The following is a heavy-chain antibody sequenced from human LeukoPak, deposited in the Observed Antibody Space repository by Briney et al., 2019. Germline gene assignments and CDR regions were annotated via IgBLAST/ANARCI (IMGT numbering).Heavy chain of an antibody. J-gene: IGHJ4*02. CDR1: GGTFISYA. D-gene: IGHD6-13*01. Sequence: SVKVSCKASGGTFISYAISWVRQAPGQGREWMGGIIPIFGTANYAQKFQGRVTITTDESTSTAYMELSSLRSEDTAVYYCARGAEAYSSSWLTIDYWGQGTLVTVSS. V-gene: IGHV1-69*05. CDR3: ARGAEAYSSSWLTIDY. CDR2: IIPIFGTA.